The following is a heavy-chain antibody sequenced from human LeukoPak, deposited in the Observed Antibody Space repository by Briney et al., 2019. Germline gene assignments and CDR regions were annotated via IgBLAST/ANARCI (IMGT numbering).Heavy chain of an antibody. J-gene: IGHJ4*02. CDR1: GFTFSGYA. Sequence: PGGSLRLSCAASGFTFSGYAMSWVRQAPGKGLEWVSAISGSGGSTYYADSVKGRFTISRDNSKNTLYLQMNSLRAEDTAVYYCAKIGLQQLVFDYWGQGTLVTVSS. CDR2: ISGSGGST. D-gene: IGHD6-13*01. CDR3: AKIGLQQLVFDY. V-gene: IGHV3-23*01.